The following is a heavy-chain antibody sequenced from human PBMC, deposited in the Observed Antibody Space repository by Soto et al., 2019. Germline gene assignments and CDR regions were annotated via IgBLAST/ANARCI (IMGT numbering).Heavy chain of an antibody. Sequence: SETLSLTCTVSGGSISSSSYYWGWIRQPPGKGLEWIGSIYYSGSTYYNPSLKSRVTISVDTSKNQFSLKLSSVTAADTAVYYCARHFDRKLDYFDYWGQGTLVTVSS. J-gene: IGHJ4*02. D-gene: IGHD1-1*01. V-gene: IGHV4-39*01. CDR3: ARHFDRKLDYFDY. CDR2: IYYSGST. CDR1: GGSISSSSYY.